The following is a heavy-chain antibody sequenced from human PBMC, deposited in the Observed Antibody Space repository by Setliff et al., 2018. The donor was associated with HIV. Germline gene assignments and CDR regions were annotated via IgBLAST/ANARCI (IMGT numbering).Heavy chain of an antibody. CDR1: GYSFSGYY. CDR3: ALASIVSTARWNH. V-gene: IGHV1-2*02. D-gene: IGHD1-26*01. Sequence: ASVKVSCKASGYSFSGYYLHWVRRAPGQGLEWMGWINPNSGATNYAQSFQGRVTMTRDTSISTAYMDLSSLTSDDTAVYYCALASIVSTARWNHWGRGTTVTVSS. CDR2: INPNSGAT. J-gene: IGHJ4*02.